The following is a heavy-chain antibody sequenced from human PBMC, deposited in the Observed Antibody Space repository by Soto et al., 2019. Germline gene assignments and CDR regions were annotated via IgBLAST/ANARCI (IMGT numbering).Heavy chain of an antibody. J-gene: IGHJ6*02. CDR2: IYHSGST. V-gene: IGHV4-38-2*01. CDR1: GYSISSGYY. CDR3: ARFWEDAMDV. Sequence: PSETLSLTCAVSGYSISSGYYWGWIRQPPGKGLEWIGSIYHSGSTYYNPSLKSRVTISVDTSKNQFSLKLSSVTAADTAVYYCARFWEDAMDVWGQGTTVTAP. D-gene: IGHD1-26*01.